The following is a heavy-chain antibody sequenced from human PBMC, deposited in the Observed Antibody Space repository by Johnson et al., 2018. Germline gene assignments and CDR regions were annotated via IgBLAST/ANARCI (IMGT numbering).Heavy chain of an antibody. D-gene: IGHD3-10*01. CDR2: ISSSSSYI. V-gene: IGHV3-21*01. CDR3: ARGFFPMVRGVIGNAMDV. Sequence: VQLVQSGGGLVKPGGSLRLSCAASGFTFSSYSMHWVRQAPGKGLEWVSSISSSSSYIYYADSVKGRFTISRDNAKNSLYLQMNSLRAEDTAMYYRARGFFPMVRGVIGNAMDVWGQGTTVTVSS. CDR1: GFTFSSYS. J-gene: IGHJ6*02.